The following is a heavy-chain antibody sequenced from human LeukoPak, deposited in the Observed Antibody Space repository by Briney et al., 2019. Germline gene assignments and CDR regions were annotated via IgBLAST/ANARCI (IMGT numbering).Heavy chain of an antibody. CDR2: MWYYGSNK. CDR1: GFTFSSYG. Sequence: PGRSLRLSCAASGFTFSSYGMHWVRQAPGKGLEWVAVMWYYGSNKYYADSVKGRFTISRDNSKNTLYLQMNSLRAEDTAVYYCARDFRNYYYYGMDVWGKGTTVTVSS. J-gene: IGHJ6*04. CDR3: ARDFRNYYYYGMDV. V-gene: IGHV3-33*01.